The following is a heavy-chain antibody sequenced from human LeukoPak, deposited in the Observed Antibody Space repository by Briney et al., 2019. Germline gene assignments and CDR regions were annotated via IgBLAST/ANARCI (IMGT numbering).Heavy chain of an antibody. J-gene: IGHJ4*02. Sequence: PSETLSLTCTVSGDSISSGDYYWNWIRQPPGKGLEWIGYIFYSGNTNYNPSLKSRVTISVDTPKNQFSLNLTSVTAADTAVYYCARQQRRGGSGELDYWGQGALVTVSS. V-gene: IGHV4-61*08. CDR1: GDSISSGDYY. D-gene: IGHD2-15*01. CDR2: IFYSGNT. CDR3: ARQQRRGGSGELDY.